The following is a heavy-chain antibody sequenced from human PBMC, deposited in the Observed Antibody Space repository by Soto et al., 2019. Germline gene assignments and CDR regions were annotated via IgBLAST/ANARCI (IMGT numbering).Heavy chain of an antibody. J-gene: IGHJ6*02. D-gene: IGHD5-18*01. Sequence: PSETLSLTCTVSGASISSSDYYWGWVRQTPGKGLEWIGSIYYSGSTYYNPSLKSRVTISVDTSKNQFSLKLSSATAADTAVYYCARPGLDTAMVYGMDVWGQGTTVTVSS. V-gene: IGHV4-39*01. CDR1: GASISSSDYY. CDR2: IYYSGST. CDR3: ARPGLDTAMVYGMDV.